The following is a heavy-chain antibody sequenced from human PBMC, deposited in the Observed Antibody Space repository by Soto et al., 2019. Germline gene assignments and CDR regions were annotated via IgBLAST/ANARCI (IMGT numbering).Heavy chain of an antibody. V-gene: IGHV3-30*18. Sequence: GGSLRLSCAASGFTFSSYGMHWVRQAPGKGLEWVAVISYDGSNKYYADSVKGRFTISRDNSKNTLYLQMNSLRAEDTAVYYCANHDYGDYFDYWGQGTLVPSPQ. CDR1: GFTFSSYG. CDR3: ANHDYGDYFDY. J-gene: IGHJ4*02. CDR2: ISYDGSNK. D-gene: IGHD4-17*01.